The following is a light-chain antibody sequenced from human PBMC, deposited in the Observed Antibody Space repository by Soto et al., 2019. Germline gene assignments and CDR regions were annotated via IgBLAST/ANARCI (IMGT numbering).Light chain of an antibody. V-gene: IGLV1-44*01. CDR2: NNN. CDR3: AAWDDRLIGWV. CDR1: SSNIGRNT. J-gene: IGLJ3*02. Sequence: QSVLTQPPSASGTPGQRVTISCSGSSSNIGRNTVNWYQQLPGTAPKLLIYNNNQRPSGVPDRFSGSKSDTSASLAISGLRSEDETDYYCAAWDDRLIGWVFGGGTKLTVL.